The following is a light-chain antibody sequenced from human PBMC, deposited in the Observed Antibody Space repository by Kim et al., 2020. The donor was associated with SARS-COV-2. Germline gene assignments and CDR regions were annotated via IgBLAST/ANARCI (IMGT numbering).Light chain of an antibody. CDR1: QSIGSN. CDR3: QQYGNWPPYT. Sequence: VSPGERATLSCRASQSIGSNLAWYQQISGQAPRLLIYGASIRAAGIPVRFSGSGSGTEFTLTISGLQSEDFAVYYCQQYGNWPPYTFGQGTKLEI. J-gene: IGKJ2*01. V-gene: IGKV3D-15*01. CDR2: GAS.